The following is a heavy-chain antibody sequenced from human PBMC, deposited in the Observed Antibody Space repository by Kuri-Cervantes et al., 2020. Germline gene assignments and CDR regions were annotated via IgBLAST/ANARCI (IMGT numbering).Heavy chain of an antibody. Sequence: GESLKISCTASGFTFSNAWMSWVRQAPGKGLEWVGRIKSKADGGTTDYAAPVKGRFTISRDDSKNTLYLQMNSLKTEDTAAYYCHANPYYYDSSGYYSRRIDYWGQGTLVTVSS. V-gene: IGHV3-15*01. J-gene: IGHJ4*02. D-gene: IGHD3-22*01. CDR2: IKSKADGGTT. CDR3: HANPYYYDSSGYYSRRIDY. CDR1: GFTFSNAW.